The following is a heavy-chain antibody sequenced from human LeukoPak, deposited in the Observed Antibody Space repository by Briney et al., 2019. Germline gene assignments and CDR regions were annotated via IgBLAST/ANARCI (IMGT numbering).Heavy chain of an antibody. CDR2: ISAYNGNT. J-gene: IGHJ4*02. V-gene: IGHV1-18*01. CDR1: VYTFTSYG. CDR3: ARVRDLEWELLPEFDY. D-gene: IGHD1-26*01. Sequence: ASVKVSCKASVYTFTSYGISWVRQAPGQGLEWMGWISAYNGNTNYAQKLQGRVTMTTDTSTSTAYMELRSLRSDDTAVYYCARVRDLEWELLPEFDYWGQGTLVTVSS.